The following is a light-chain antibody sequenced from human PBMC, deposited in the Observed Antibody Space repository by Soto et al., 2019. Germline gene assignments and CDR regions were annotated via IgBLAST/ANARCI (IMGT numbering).Light chain of an antibody. Sequence: SALTQPASVSGSPGQSITISCTGTSSDVGGYNFVSWYQQHPGKAPKLMIFEVSHRPSGVSDRFSGSKSGNTASLTISGLQAEDEADYYCSSYTSSITYVFGTGTKLTVL. CDR3: SSYTSSITYV. CDR2: EVS. V-gene: IGLV2-14*03. J-gene: IGLJ1*01. CDR1: SSDVGGYNF.